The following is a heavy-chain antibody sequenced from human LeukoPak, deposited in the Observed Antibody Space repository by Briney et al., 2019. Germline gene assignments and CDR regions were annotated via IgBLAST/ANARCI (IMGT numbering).Heavy chain of an antibody. D-gene: IGHD5-18*01. CDR3: ASRYSPFDF. J-gene: IGHJ4*02. CDR1: GFTFSDYY. V-gene: IGHV3-11*04. Sequence: GGSLRLSCAASGFTFSDYYMSWIRQAPGKGLEWVSYISSSGSSTYYADSVKGRFTISRDNAKNSLYLQMNSLRVEDKAVYYCASRYSPFDFWGQGTLVTVSS. CDR2: ISSSGSST.